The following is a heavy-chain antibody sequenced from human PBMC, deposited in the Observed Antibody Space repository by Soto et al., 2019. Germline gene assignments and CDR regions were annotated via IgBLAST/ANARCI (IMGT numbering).Heavy chain of an antibody. CDR1: GDSVSSDNYY. CDR3: ARDIRGYSRAFDY. J-gene: IGHJ4*02. D-gene: IGHD5-18*01. CDR2: IYSSGST. Sequence: ASETLSLTCTVSGDSVSSDNYYWTWIRQPPGKGLEWIGYIYSSGSTNYNPSLKSRVTISLDRSRNQFSLKLTSVTAADTAVYYCARDIRGYSRAFDYWGQGTLVTVSS. V-gene: IGHV4-61*01.